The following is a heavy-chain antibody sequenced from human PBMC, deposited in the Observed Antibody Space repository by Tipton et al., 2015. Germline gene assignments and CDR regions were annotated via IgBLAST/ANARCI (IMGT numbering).Heavy chain of an antibody. D-gene: IGHD5-18*01. V-gene: IGHV4-61*01. J-gene: IGHJ4*02. CDR1: GGSVSSASYY. CDR3: ARLRGYTYGYFDY. Sequence: TLSLTCTVSGGSVSSASYYWSWIRQPPGKGLEWIAYVYYTGSTNYNASLKSRATTSIDTSKDQFSLNLISVTAADTAVYYCARLRGYTYGYFDYWSQGTLVIVSP. CDR2: VYYTGST.